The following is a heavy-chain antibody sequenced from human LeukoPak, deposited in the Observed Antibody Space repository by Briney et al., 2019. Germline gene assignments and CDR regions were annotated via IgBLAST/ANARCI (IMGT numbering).Heavy chain of an antibody. CDR3: ARAPLGLPFDY. V-gene: IGHV1-2*02. J-gene: IGHJ4*02. Sequence: ASVNVSCKASGYTFTGYYMHWVRQAPGQGLEWMAWINPNSGGTNYAQKFQGRVTMTRDTSISTAYMELSRLTSDDTAVYYCARAPLGLPFDYWGQGSLVTVSS. CDR2: INPNSGGT. CDR1: GYTFTGYY.